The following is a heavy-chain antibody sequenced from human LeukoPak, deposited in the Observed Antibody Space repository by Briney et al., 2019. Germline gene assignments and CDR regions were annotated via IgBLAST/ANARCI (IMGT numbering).Heavy chain of an antibody. CDR3: VKDFGRVRGTPDS. CDR1: GFVFSIYT. D-gene: IGHD3-16*01. J-gene: IGHJ4*02. CDR2: ISGSGNGFSI. V-gene: IGHV3-64D*06. Sequence: GGSLRLSCSASGFVFSIYTMYWVRQTPGKGPEYVPTISGSGNGFSIYYADSVKGRFTISRDDSKSILYLQMNGLRSEDTAVYYCVKDFGRVRGTPDSWGQGTLVTVSS.